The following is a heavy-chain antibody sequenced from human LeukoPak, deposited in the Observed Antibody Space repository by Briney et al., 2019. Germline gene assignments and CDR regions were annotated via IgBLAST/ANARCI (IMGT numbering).Heavy chain of an antibody. CDR2: IIPIFGTV. V-gene: IGHV1-69*05. D-gene: IGHD6-13*01. Sequence: SVKVSCKASGGTFSTYAISWVRQAPGQGLEWMGGIIPIFGTVNYAQRFQGRVTITTDESTSTAYMELRSLRSDDTAVYYCAREFLDSRYRGAFDIWGQGTMVTVSS. CDR3: AREFLDSRYRGAFDI. CDR1: GGTFSTYA. J-gene: IGHJ3*02.